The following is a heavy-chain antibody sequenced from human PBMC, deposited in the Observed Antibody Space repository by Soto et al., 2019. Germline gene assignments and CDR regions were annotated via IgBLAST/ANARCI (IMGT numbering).Heavy chain of an antibody. CDR3: TLSRWVYGYYYYGMDV. CDR2: IIPIFGTA. D-gene: IGHD6-13*01. J-gene: IGHJ6*02. Sequence: QVQLVQSWAEVKKPGSSVKVSCKASGGTFSSYAISLVRQAPGQGLEWMGGIIPIFGTANYAQKFQGRVTITADESTSTAYMDLSSLRSEDTAVYYCTLSRWVYGYYYYGMDVWGQGTTVTVS. V-gene: IGHV1-69*01. CDR1: GGTFSSYA.